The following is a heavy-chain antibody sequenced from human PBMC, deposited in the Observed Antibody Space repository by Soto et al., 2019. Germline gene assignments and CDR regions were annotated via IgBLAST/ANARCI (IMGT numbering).Heavy chain of an antibody. V-gene: IGHV1-69*01. CDR3: ARPDEGGYSSNHHYYYALDV. CDR1: GGTFRSYS. CDR2: IIPIIDIT. Sequence: QVQLVQSGAEVKKPGSSVKVSCKASGGTFRSYSISWVRQAPGKGLEWMGGIIPIIDITNYAQKFQGRAPITADESTSTAYMELSSLGSDDTVVYYCARPDEGGYSSNHHYYYALDVCGQGTTVTV. J-gene: IGHJ6*02. D-gene: IGHD3-22*01.